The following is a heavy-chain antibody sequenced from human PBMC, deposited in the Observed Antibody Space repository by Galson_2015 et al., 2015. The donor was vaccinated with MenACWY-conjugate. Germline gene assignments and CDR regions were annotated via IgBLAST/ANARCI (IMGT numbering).Heavy chain of an antibody. V-gene: IGHV1-8*01. Sequence: SVKVSCKASGYTFTSYDINWVRQATGQGLEWMGWMNSNSGSTGYAQKFQGRVTMTRNTSISTAYMELSSLRSEDTAVYYCARGGDYDILTGRYYYYMDVWGKGTTVTVSS. CDR2: MNSNSGST. CDR3: ARGGDYDILTGRYYYYMDV. J-gene: IGHJ6*03. D-gene: IGHD3-9*01. CDR1: GYTFTSYD.